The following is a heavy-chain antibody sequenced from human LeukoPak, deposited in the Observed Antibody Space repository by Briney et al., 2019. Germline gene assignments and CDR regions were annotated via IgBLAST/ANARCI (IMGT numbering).Heavy chain of an antibody. CDR2: IYYSGST. CDR1: GGSISDYY. D-gene: IGHD6-19*01. Sequence: SETLSLTCTVSGGSISDYYSNWIRQPPGKGLEWIGYIYYSGSTNYNPSLASRVTISVDTSKNQFSLKLSSVTAADTAVYYCARGSYSSGWYKPYDPWGQGTLVTVSS. J-gene: IGHJ5*02. CDR3: ARGSYSSGWYKPYDP. V-gene: IGHV4-59*01.